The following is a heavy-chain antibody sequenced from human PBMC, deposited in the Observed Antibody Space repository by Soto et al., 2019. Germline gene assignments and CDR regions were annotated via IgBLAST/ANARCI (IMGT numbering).Heavy chain of an antibody. CDR2: INHSGST. CDR1: GGSFSGYY. CDR3: ARTSITIFGVVILDNWFDP. V-gene: IGHV4-34*01. J-gene: IGHJ5*02. Sequence: QVQLQQWGAGLLKPSETLSLTCAVYGGSFSGYYWSWIRQPPGKGLEWIGEINHSGSTNYNPSLKSRVTISVDTTTNQFSLKLSSVTAADTAVYYCARTSITIFGVVILDNWFDPWGQGTLVTVSS. D-gene: IGHD3-3*01.